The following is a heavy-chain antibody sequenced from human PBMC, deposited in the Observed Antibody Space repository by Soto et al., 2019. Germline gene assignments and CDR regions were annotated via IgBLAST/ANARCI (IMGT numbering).Heavy chain of an antibody. J-gene: IGHJ6*02. Sequence: PGESLKISCKGSGYSFTSYGIGWVRQMPGKGLEWMGIIYPGDSDTRYSPSFQGQVTISADKSISTAYLQWSSLEASDTAMYYCARSPAEGGYSYGRYYSYGMDVWGQGTTVTVSS. CDR3: ARSPAEGGYSYGRYYSYGMDV. CDR2: IYPGDSDT. V-gene: IGHV5-51*01. CDR1: GYSFTSYG. D-gene: IGHD5-18*01.